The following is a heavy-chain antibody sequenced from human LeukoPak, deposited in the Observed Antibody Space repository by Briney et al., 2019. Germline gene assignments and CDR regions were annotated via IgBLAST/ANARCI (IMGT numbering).Heavy chain of an antibody. J-gene: IGHJ4*02. D-gene: IGHD6-19*01. Sequence: GGSLRLSCAASGFTFSSYGMHWFRQDPGKGLEWGAVISYDGSNKYYADSVKGRFTISRDNSKNTLYLQMNSLRAEDTAVYYCAKDHSSGWPTFDYWGQGTLVTVSS. CDR2: ISYDGSNK. CDR1: GFTFSSYG. V-gene: IGHV3-30*18. CDR3: AKDHSSGWPTFDY.